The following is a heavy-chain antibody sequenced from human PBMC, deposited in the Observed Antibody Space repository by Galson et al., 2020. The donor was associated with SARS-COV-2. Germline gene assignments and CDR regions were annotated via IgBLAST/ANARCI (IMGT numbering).Heavy chain of an antibody. CDR3: AGRYYYDTSGYSGYDS. V-gene: IGHV4-30-2*01. Sequence: SETLSLTCTVSGGSINSGDFSWSWIRQPPGKGLEWMGHIYRSGATYYNPSLRSRVTISTDRSQNQFSLRLTSVTAADTAVYYCAGRYYYDTSGYSGYDSWGQGTLVTGSS. CDR2: IYRSGAT. D-gene: IGHD3-22*01. J-gene: IGHJ4*02. CDR1: GGSINSGDFS.